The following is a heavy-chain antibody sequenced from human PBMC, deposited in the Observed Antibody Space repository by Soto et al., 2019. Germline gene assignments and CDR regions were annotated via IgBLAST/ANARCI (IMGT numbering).Heavy chain of an antibody. CDR2: IYHSGST. Sequence: QVQLQESVPGLVKPSGTLSLTCAVSGGSISSSNWWSWVRQPPGKGLEWIGEIYHSGSTNYNPSLKSRVTISVDKSKNQLSLKLSSVTAADTAVYYCARTQYSGSYSYYYGMDVWGQGTTVTVSS. CDR3: ARTQYSGSYSYYYGMDV. V-gene: IGHV4-4*02. D-gene: IGHD1-26*01. CDR1: GGSISSSNW. J-gene: IGHJ6*02.